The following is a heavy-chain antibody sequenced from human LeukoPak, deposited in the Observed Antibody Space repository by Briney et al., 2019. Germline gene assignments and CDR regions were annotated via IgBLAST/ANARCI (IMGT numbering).Heavy chain of an antibody. V-gene: IGHV3-23*01. J-gene: IGHJ4*02. Sequence: GGSLRLSCAASGFTFSSYAMSWVRQAPGKGLEWVSAFSGSGGSTYYADSVKGRFTISRDNSKNTLYLQMNSLRAEDTAVYYCAKNQLPVVVPAAMDYWGQGTLVTVSS. CDR2: FSGSGGST. CDR1: GFTFSSYA. CDR3: AKNQLPVVVPAAMDY. D-gene: IGHD2-2*01.